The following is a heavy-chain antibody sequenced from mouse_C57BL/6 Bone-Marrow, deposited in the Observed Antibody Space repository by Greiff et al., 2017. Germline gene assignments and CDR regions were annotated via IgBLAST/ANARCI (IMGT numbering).Heavy chain of an antibody. V-gene: IGHV1-55*01. CDR2: IYPGSGST. CDR3: ARKRATVVAPYYFDY. D-gene: IGHD1-1*01. CDR1: GYTFTSYW. Sequence: QVQLKQPGAELVKPGASVKMSCKASGYTFTSYWITWVKQRPGQGLEWIGDIYPGSGSTNYNEKFKSKATLTVDTSSSTAYMQLSSLTSEDSAVYYCARKRATVVAPYYFDYWGQGTTLTVSS. J-gene: IGHJ2*01.